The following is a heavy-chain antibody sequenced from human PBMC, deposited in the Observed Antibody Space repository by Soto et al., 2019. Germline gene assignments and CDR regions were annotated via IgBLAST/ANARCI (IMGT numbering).Heavy chain of an antibody. Sequence: QLQLQESGPGLVKPSETLSLTCTVSGGSVSSSNYYWGWIRQSPGKGLEWIGSTYYSGSTYYNPSPRGRVTISVDKSKNQFSLKVISVTAADTAVYYCARLEGLATISYYFDYWGQGTLVTVSS. CDR2: TYYSGST. CDR3: ARLEGLATISYYFDY. V-gene: IGHV4-39*01. J-gene: IGHJ4*02. D-gene: IGHD3-3*01. CDR1: GGSVSSSNYY.